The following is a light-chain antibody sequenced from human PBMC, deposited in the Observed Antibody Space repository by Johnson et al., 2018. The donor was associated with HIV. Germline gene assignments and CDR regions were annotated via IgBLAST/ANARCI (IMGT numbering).Light chain of an antibody. J-gene: IGLJ1*01. Sequence: QSVLTQPPSVSAAPGQKVTISCSGSSSNIGNNYVSWYQHLPGTAPKLLIYENNKRPSGIPDRFSGSKSGTSATLGITGLKTGDEADYYCETWDSSLSACFGTGTKVTVL. CDR1: SSNIGNNY. V-gene: IGLV1-51*02. CDR2: ENN. CDR3: ETWDSSLSAC.